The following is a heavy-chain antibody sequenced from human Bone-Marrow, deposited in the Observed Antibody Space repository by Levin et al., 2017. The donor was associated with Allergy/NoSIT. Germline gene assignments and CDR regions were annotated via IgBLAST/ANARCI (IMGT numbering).Heavy chain of an antibody. J-gene: IGHJ5*02. V-gene: IGHV3-73*01. CDR2: IRSKANSYAT. CDR3: TRRRDSSGWYGVRNWFDP. CDR1: GFTFSGSA. Sequence: GESLKISCAASGFTFSGSAMHWVRQASGKGLEWVGRIRSKANSYATAYAASVKGRFTISRDDSKNTAYLQMNSLKTEDTAVYYCTRRRDSSGWYGVRNWFDPWGQGTLVTVSS. D-gene: IGHD6-19*01.